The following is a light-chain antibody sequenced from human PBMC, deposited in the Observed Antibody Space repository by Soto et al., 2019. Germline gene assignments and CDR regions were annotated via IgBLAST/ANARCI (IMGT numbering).Light chain of an antibody. V-gene: IGLV2-14*03. CDR3: SSYLSSSACVV. CDR1: SSDVGDHNY. Sequence: QSALTQPASVSGSPGQSITISCTGTSSDVGDHNYVSWYQQHPSKAPELLIYDVNNRPSGVSNRFSGSKSGNTASLIISGLQAEDEADYYCSSYLSSSACVVFGGGTKLTVL. J-gene: IGLJ2*01. CDR2: DVN.